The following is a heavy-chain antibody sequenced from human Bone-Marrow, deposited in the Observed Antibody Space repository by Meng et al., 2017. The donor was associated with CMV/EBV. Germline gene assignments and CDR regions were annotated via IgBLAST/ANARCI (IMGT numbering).Heavy chain of an antibody. Sequence: GGSLRLSCAASGFTFSNAWMSWVRQAPGKGPEWVANIKQDGSEKYYVDSVKGRFTIARDNAKNSLFLHMNSLRVEDTAVYYCARASPLDTAMVFYYYYGMDVWGQGTTVTVSS. J-gene: IGHJ6*02. CDR1: GFTFSNAW. D-gene: IGHD5-18*01. V-gene: IGHV3-7*01. CDR2: IKQDGSEK. CDR3: ARASPLDTAMVFYYYYGMDV.